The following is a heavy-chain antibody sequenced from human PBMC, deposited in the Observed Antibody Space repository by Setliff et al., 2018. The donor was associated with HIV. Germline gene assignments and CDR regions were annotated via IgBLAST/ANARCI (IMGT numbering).Heavy chain of an antibody. CDR3: ARIKARDDAFDI. CDR1: GYTFTSYG. J-gene: IGHJ3*02. V-gene: IGHV1-18*01. CDR2: ISGYNGNT. Sequence: ASVKVSCKASGYTFTSYGISWVRQAPGQGFEWMGWISGYNGNTNYAQKLQGRVTMTTDTSTSTAYMELRSLRSDDTAVYYCARIKARDDAFDIWGQGTMVTVSS.